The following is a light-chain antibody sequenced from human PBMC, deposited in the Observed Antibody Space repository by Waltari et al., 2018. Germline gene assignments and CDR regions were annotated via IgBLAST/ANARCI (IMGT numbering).Light chain of an antibody. J-gene: IGKJ4*01. CDR2: GAS. Sequence: SCRASQTVGPTYLAWDQQKPGQAPTLRIYGASSRATGIPDRFSGSGSGTDFSLTISSLEPEDFAVYYCQQYDISPLTFGGGTKVEIK. CDR1: QTVGPTY. V-gene: IGKV3-20*01. CDR3: QQYDISPLT.